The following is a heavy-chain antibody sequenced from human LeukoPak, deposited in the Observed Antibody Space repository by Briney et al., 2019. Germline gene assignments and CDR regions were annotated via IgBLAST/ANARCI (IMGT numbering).Heavy chain of an antibody. CDR1: GFTFSSYG. D-gene: IGHD3-22*01. Sequence: GGSLRLSCAASGFTFSSYGMHWVRQAPGKGLEWVAVISYDGSNKYYADSVKGRFTISRDNSKNTLYLQMNSLRAEDTAVYYCAKTGLMRNYYDSSGYSHFDYWGQGTLVTVSS. J-gene: IGHJ4*02. CDR3: AKTGLMRNYYDSSGYSHFDY. CDR2: ISYDGSNK. V-gene: IGHV3-30*18.